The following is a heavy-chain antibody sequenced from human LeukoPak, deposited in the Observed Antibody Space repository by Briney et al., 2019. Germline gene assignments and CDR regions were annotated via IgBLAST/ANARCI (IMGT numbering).Heavy chain of an antibody. D-gene: IGHD1-26*01. J-gene: IGHJ4*02. CDR2: ISSSSSYI. Sequence: GGSLRLSCAASGFTFSSYSMNWVRQAPGKGLEWVSSISSSSSYIYYADSVKGRFTISRDNAKNSLYLQMNSLRAEDTAVYCCARGISKGRGSYSWCWGQGTLVTVSS. CDR1: GFTFSSYS. CDR3: ARGISKGRGSYSWC. V-gene: IGHV3-21*01.